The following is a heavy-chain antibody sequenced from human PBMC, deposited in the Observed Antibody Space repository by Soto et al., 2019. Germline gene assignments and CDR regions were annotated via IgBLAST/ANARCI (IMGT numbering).Heavy chain of an antibody. CDR2: ISGSGGST. V-gene: IGHV3-23*01. CDR3: AKDLGVIQHTFDY. Sequence: EVQLLESGGGLVQPGGSLRLSCAASGFTFSSYAMSWVRQAPGKGLEWVSAISGSGGSTYYADSVKGRFTISRDNSKNTLYLQMNSLRAEVTAVYYCAKDLGVIQHTFDYWGQGTLVTVSS. CDR1: GFTFSSYA. J-gene: IGHJ4*02. D-gene: IGHD3-16*02.